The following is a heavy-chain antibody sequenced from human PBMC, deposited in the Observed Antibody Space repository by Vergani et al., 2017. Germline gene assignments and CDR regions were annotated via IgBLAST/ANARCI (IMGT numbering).Heavy chain of an antibody. CDR1: GGSISSSSYY. CDR3: ARDLRRDYYDSSGYYMLGPPEAFDI. D-gene: IGHD3-22*01. J-gene: IGHJ3*02. V-gene: IGHV4-39*07. CDR2: IYYSGST. Sequence: QLQLQESGPGLVKPSETLSLTCTVSGGSISSSSYYWGWIRQPPGKGLEWIGSIYYSGSTYYNPSLKSRVTISVDTSKNQFSLKLSSVTAADTAVYYCARDLRRDYYDSSGYYMLGPPEAFDIWGQGTMVTVSS.